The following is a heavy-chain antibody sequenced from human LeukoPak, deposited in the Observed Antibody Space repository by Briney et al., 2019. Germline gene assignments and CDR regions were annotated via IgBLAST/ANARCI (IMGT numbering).Heavy chain of an antibody. J-gene: IGHJ5*02. D-gene: IGHD3-3*01. V-gene: IGHV4-61*02. CDR1: GGSISSGSYY. Sequence: SETLSLTCTVSGGSISSGSYYWSWIRQPAGKGLEWIGRIYTSGSTNYNPSLKSRVTISVDTSKDQFSLKLSSVTAADTAVYYCARASGITIFGVPYNWFDPWGQGTLVTVSS. CDR2: IYTSGST. CDR3: ARASGITIFGVPYNWFDP.